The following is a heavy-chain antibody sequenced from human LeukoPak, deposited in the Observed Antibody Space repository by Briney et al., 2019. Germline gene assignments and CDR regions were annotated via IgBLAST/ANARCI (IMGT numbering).Heavy chain of an antibody. J-gene: IGHJ4*02. CDR2: ISYDGSNK. D-gene: IGHD6-6*01. CDR3: AREGQLAIGGFDY. Sequence: GGSLRLSCAASGFTFSSYAMHWVRQAPGKGLEWVAVISYDGSNKYHADSVKGRFTISRDNSKNTLYLQMNSLRAEDTAVYYCAREGQLAIGGFDYWGQGTLVTVSS. V-gene: IGHV3-30-3*01. CDR1: GFTFSSYA.